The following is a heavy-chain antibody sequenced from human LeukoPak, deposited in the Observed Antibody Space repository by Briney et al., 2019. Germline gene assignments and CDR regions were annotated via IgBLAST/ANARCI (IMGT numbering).Heavy chain of an antibody. CDR1: GGSFTTHY. D-gene: IGHD3-22*01. Sequence: SGTLSLTCTVSGGSFTTHYWSWIRQPPGKGLEWIGYISYIGSTNYNHSLKSRVTISIDTSKSEVSLMLTSVTAADTAVYYCASDSISMNAFDAWGQGTMVTVSS. CDR2: ISYIGST. J-gene: IGHJ3*01. CDR3: ASDSISMNAFDA. V-gene: IGHV4-59*11.